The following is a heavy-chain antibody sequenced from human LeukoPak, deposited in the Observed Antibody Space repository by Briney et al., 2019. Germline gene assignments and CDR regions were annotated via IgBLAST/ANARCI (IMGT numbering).Heavy chain of an antibody. J-gene: IGHJ4*02. CDR2: INHSGST. CDR1: GGSFSGYY. D-gene: IGHD3-9*01. V-gene: IGHV4-34*01. CDR3: ARIYFDWLSPDY. Sequence: SETLSLTCAVYGGSFSGYYWSWIRQPPGKGLEWIGEINHSGSTHYNPSLKSRVTISVDTSKNQFSLKLSSVTAADTAVYYCARIYFDWLSPDYWGQGTLVTVSS.